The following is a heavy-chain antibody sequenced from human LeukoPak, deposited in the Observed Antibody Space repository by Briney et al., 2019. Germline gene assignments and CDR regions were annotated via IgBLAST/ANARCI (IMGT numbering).Heavy chain of an antibody. V-gene: IGHV1-18*01. CDR2: ISAYNGNT. J-gene: IGHJ3*02. CDR1: GYTFTSYG. D-gene: IGHD6-19*01. Sequence: ASVTVFCKASGYTFTSYGISWVRQAPGQGLEWMGWISAYNGNTNYAQKLQGRVTMTTDTSTSTAYMELRSLRSDDTAVYYCARDRSPNIAVAGRRAFDIWGQGTMVTVSS. CDR3: ARDRSPNIAVAGRRAFDI.